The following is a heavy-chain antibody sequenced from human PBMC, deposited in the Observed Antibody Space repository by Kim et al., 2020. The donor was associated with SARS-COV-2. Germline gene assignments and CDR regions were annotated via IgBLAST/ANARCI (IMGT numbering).Heavy chain of an antibody. J-gene: IGHJ5*02. D-gene: IGHD6-13*01. V-gene: IGHV4-34*01. CDR3: ARDSSSWYSRNWFDP. Sequence: PSLNSRVTISVDTSKNQFSLKLSSVTAADTAVYYCARDSSSWYSRNWFDPWGQGTLVTVSS.